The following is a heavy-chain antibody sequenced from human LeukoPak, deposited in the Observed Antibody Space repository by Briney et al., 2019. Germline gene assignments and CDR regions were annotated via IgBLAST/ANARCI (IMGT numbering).Heavy chain of an antibody. D-gene: IGHD3-3*01. V-gene: IGHV3-30*02. CDR1: GFSFSRYD. CDR3: AKDRQTITIFGVVNTPRANFDY. J-gene: IGHJ4*02. CDR2: IRYDGSNK. Sequence: GGSLRLSCAASGFSFSRYDILWVRQAPGKGLEWVAFIRYDGSNKNYADSVKGRFTISRDNFMSTVYLQMNSLRAEDAAVYYCAKDRQTITIFGVVNTPRANFDYWGQGTLVTVSS.